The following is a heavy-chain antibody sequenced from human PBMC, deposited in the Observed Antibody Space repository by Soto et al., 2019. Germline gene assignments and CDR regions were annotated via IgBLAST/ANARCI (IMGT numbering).Heavy chain of an antibody. CDR3: ASVPHNMDVVVPAAMPSRDKAYAFDI. Sequence: GGSLRLSCAASGFTFSSYSMNWVRQAPGKGLEWVSYISSSSSTIYYADSVKGRFTISRDNAKNSLYLQMNSLRAEDTAVYYCASVPHNMDVVVPAAMPSRDKAYAFDIWGQGTMVTVSS. V-gene: IGHV3-48*01. J-gene: IGHJ3*02. D-gene: IGHD2-2*01. CDR2: ISSSSSTI. CDR1: GFTFSSYS.